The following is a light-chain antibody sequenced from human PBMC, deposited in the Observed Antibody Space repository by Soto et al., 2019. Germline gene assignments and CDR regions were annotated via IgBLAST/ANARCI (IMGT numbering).Light chain of an antibody. CDR2: NNN. V-gene: IGLV1-44*01. Sequence: QSVLTQPRSASGTPGQRVTISCSGSSSNIGSNTVNWYQQLPGTAPKLLISNNNQRPSGVPDRFSGSKSGTSASLAISGLQSEDEATYYCVAWDGSLSSVLFGGGTKLTVL. J-gene: IGLJ3*02. CDR1: SSNIGSNT. CDR3: VAWDGSLSSVL.